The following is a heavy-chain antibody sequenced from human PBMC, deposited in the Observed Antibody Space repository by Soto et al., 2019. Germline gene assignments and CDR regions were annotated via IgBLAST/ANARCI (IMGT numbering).Heavy chain of an antibody. Sequence: QVQLQESGPTLVKPSETLSLTCTVSGDSISGYYWNWIRQPAGKGLEWIGRIYASGSTISNRSLRSRVALSGDTSKNQFSMNLNSVTAADTAMYYCARSAYSSAWYTAFDSWSQGILVTVSS. D-gene: IGHD6-19*01. V-gene: IGHV4-4*07. J-gene: IGHJ4*02. CDR1: GDSISGYY. CDR3: ARSAYSSAWYTAFDS. CDR2: IYASGST.